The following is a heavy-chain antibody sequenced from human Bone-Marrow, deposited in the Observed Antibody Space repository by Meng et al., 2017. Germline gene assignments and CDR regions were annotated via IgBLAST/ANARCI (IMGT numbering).Heavy chain of an antibody. Sequence: GESLKISCAASGFTFSSYGMHWVRQAPGKGLEWVAVIWYDGSNKYYADSVKGRFTISRDNSKNTLYLQMNSLRAEDTAVYYCARPRSSGWVNDALDIWGQGTMVTVSS. CDR2: IWYDGSNK. D-gene: IGHD6-19*01. CDR1: GFTFSSYG. CDR3: ARPRSSGWVNDALDI. J-gene: IGHJ3*02. V-gene: IGHV3-33*01.